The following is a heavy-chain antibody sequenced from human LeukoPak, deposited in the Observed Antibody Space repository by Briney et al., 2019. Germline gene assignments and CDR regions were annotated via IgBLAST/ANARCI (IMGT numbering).Heavy chain of an antibody. D-gene: IGHD2-2*01. J-gene: IGHJ4*02. V-gene: IGHV1-2*04. CDR1: GYTFTGYY. Sequence: ASVKVSCKASGYTFTGYYMHWVRQAPGQGLEWMGWINPNSGGTNYVQKFQGWVTMTRDTSISTAYMELSRLRSDDTAMYYCARSDRLPAPFDYWGQGTLVTVSS. CDR3: ARSDRLPAPFDY. CDR2: INPNSGGT.